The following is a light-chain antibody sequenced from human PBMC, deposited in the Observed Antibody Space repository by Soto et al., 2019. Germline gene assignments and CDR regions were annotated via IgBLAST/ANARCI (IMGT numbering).Light chain of an antibody. Sequence: QSALTQPASVSGSPGQSITFSCTGTSNDIGGYNYVSWCQQHPGKAPKLMIFDVSNRPSGVSYRFSGSKSGNTASLTISGLPAEDEADYYCSSYTSSSTLLFGGGTKLTVL. CDR3: SSYTSSSTLL. J-gene: IGLJ2*01. CDR1: SNDIGGYNY. CDR2: DVS. V-gene: IGLV2-14*01.